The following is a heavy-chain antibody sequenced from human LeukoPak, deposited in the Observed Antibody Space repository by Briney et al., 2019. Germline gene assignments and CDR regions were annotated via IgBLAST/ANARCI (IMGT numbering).Heavy chain of an antibody. CDR1: GFTFSSYS. D-gene: IGHD6-13*01. V-gene: IGHV3-21*01. J-gene: IGHJ4*02. Sequence: GGSLRLSCAASGFTFSSYSMNWVRQAPGKGLEWVSSISSSSSYIYYADSVKGRFTISRDNAKNSLYLQMNSLRAEDTAVYYCAGGYSSSWYYFDYWGQGILVTVSS. CDR3: AGGYSSSWYYFDY. CDR2: ISSSSSYI.